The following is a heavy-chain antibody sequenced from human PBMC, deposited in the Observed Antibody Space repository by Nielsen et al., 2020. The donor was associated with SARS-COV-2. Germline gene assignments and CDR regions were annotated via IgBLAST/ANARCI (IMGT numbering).Heavy chain of an antibody. Sequence: GESLKISCTGSGYSFTNYWIGWVRQMPGKGLEWMGVIYPGDSATRYSPFFQGQVTISADKSINTAYLQWSSLKASDTAMYYCARLGGPTLVTPDAFDIWGQGTMVTVSS. CDR2: IYPGDSAT. CDR3: ARLGGPTLVTPDAFDI. CDR1: GYSFTNYW. V-gene: IGHV5-51*01. J-gene: IGHJ3*02. D-gene: IGHD4-23*01.